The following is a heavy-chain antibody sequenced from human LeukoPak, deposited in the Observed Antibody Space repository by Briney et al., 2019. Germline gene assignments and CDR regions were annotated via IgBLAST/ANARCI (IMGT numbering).Heavy chain of an antibody. V-gene: IGHV3-43*01. J-gene: IGHJ4*02. CDR2: ISWDGSST. CDR1: GFTFGDYT. CDR3: VKDRSTSGVSEFDC. Sequence: GGCLRLSCAASGFTFGDYTMHWVRQVPGKGLEWVSFISWDGSSTYYVDSVKGRFIISRDNRKNSLYLQMNSLRTEDTALYYCVKDRSTSGVSEFDCWGQGTLVTVSS. D-gene: IGHD1-1*01.